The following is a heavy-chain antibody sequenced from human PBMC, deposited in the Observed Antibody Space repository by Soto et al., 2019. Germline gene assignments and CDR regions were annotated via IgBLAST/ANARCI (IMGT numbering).Heavy chain of an antibody. J-gene: IGHJ6*02. CDR2: INAGNGNT. V-gene: IGHV1-3*01. Sequence: QVQLVQSGAEVKKPGASVKISCKTSGYTFTSYALHWVRQAPGQRLEWMGWINAGNGNTKYSQKFQGRVIITRDTYASTAYMGLRSLRSEDTAVYYCARDSGGMDVWGQGTTVTVSS. CDR3: ARDSGGMDV. CDR1: GYTFTSYA.